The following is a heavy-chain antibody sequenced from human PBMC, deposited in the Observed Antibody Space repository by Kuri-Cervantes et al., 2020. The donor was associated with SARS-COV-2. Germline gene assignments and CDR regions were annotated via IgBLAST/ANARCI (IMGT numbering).Heavy chain of an antibody. V-gene: IGHV1-2*02. CDR3: AVEYSSSSGHQGDDY. D-gene: IGHD6-6*01. CDR2: INPNSGGT. Sequence: ASVKVSCKASGYTFTGYYMHWVRQAPGQGLEWMGWINPNSGGTNYAQKFQSRVTMTRDTSISTAYMELSRLRSDDTAVYYCAVEYSSSSGHQGDDYWGQGTLVTVSS. J-gene: IGHJ4*02. CDR1: GYTFTGYY.